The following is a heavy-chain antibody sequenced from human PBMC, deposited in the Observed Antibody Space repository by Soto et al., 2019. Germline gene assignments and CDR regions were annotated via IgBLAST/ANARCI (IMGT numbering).Heavy chain of an antibody. J-gene: IGHJ5*02. CDR1: GGSISSSSYS. Sequence: TLSLTCTDSGGSISSSSYSWTWIRQPPGKGLEWIGYIYHSASTYYNPSLKSRVTISVDRSKNQFSLKLSSVTAADTAVYYCARVPGPWGQGTLVTVSS. CDR2: IYHSAST. V-gene: IGHV4-30-2*01. CDR3: ARVPGP.